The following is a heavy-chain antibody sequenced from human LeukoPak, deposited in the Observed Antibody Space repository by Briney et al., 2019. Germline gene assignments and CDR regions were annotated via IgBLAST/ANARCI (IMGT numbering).Heavy chain of an antibody. Sequence: GASVKVSCKASGYTFTGYYMHWVRQAPGQGLEWMGWINPNSGGTNYAQKFQGRVTMTRDTSISTAYMELSRLRSDDTAVYYCARDYSSSTCYYMDVWGKGTTVTVSS. D-gene: IGHD6-6*01. CDR1: GYTFTGYY. J-gene: IGHJ6*03. CDR3: ARDYSSSTCYYMDV. CDR2: INPNSGGT. V-gene: IGHV1-2*02.